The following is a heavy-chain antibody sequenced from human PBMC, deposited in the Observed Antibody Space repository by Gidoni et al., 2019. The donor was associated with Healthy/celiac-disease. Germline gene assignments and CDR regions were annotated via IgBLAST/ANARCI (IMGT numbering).Heavy chain of an antibody. Sequence: QVQLVESGGGVVQPGRSRRLSGAASGFPLSSCAMHWVRQAPVKGLAGWAVISYEGSNKYYADSVKGRLTISKENPKNALNVQMTSVGAEETAVYYFARAIRGGGGYFDYWGQGTLVTVSS. J-gene: IGHJ4*02. CDR2: ISYEGSNK. D-gene: IGHD3-16*01. CDR3: ARAIRGGGGYFDY. CDR1: GFPLSSCA. V-gene: IGHV3-30-3*01.